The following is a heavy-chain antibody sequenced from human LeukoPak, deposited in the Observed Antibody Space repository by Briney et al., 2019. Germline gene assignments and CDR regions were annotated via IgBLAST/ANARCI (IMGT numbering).Heavy chain of an antibody. Sequence: SETLSLTCTVSGGSISSSSYYWGWIRQPPGKGLEWIGSIYYSGSTYYNPSLKSRVTISVDTSKNQFSLKLSSVTAADTAVYYCARLGPRREIRRIAAPPGRDYWGQGTLVTVSS. J-gene: IGHJ4*02. CDR1: GGSISSSSYY. D-gene: IGHD6-6*01. CDR2: IYYSGST. CDR3: ARLGPRREIRRIAAPPGRDY. V-gene: IGHV4-39*01.